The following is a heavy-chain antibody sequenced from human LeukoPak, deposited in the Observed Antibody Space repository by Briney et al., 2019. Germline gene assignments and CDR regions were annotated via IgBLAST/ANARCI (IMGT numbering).Heavy chain of an antibody. J-gene: IGHJ5*02. CDR3: ARDCADIVVVVAAFFSGINWFDP. Sequence: QPSETLSLTCSVSGASISSGSNYWGWIRQPPGKTLEWIGSIYSSGSTYYNPSLKSRVIIIIDTPKNHFSLTLSSVTAADTAVYYCARDCADIVVVVAAFFSGINWFDPWGQGTLVTVSS. CDR2: IYSSGST. V-gene: IGHV4-39*07. D-gene: IGHD2-15*01. CDR1: GASISSGSNY.